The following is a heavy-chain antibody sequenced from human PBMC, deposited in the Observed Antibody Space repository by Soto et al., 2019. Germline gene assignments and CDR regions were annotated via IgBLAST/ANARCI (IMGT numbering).Heavy chain of an antibody. CDR2: IYYSGNT. CDR1: GGSISSGGYY. CDR3: ARMNYSDTSGYPFDS. Sequence: SETLSLTCTVSGGSISSGGYYWSWIRQHPGKGLEWIGYIYYSGNTYYNPSLKSRVTMSADTSKNQFSLKLNSVTAADTAVYYCARMNYSDTSGYPFDSWGQGMMGTVSS. J-gene: IGHJ4*02. D-gene: IGHD3-22*01. V-gene: IGHV4-31*03.